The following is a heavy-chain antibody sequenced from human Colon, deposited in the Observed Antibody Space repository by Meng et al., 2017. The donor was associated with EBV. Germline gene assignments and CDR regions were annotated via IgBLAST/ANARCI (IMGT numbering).Heavy chain of an antibody. D-gene: IGHD3-10*01. V-gene: IGHV4-4*02. CDR1: GGSISSNNW. Sequence: GPLAGAGPVLWSPSGTRSPTCAVSGGSISSNNWWSWVRQPPGKGLEWIGEIFHSGSTKHNPSLKSRVTMSMDKSKNQFSLRLSSVTAADTAVYYCASSDYYGSGSYYPWGQGTLVTVSS. CDR2: IFHSGST. J-gene: IGHJ5*02. CDR3: ASSDYYGSGSYYP.